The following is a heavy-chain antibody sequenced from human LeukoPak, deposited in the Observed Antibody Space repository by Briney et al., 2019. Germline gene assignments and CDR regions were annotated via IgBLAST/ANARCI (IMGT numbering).Heavy chain of an antibody. J-gene: IGHJ4*02. CDR2: IYYSGTT. CDR1: GGSVTSGGFY. D-gene: IGHD3-22*01. CDR3: ARGRGPDYFDISGFDH. Sequence: TSSETLSLTCTVSGGSVTSGGFYWSWIRHHPGKGLEWIGCIYYSGTTYYNPSNPSLKSRVTISVDTSKNQFSLNLSSVTAADTAVYYCARGRGPDYFDISGFDHWGQGTLVTVSS. V-gene: IGHV4-31*03.